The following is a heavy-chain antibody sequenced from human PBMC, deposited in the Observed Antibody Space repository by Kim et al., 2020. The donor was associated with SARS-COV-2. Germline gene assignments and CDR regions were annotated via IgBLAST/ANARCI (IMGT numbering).Heavy chain of an antibody. Sequence: PSLESRVTISVETSENQFSLRLTSVTAADTALYYCARLRIDRDGYNYYFDYWGQGSLVTVSS. J-gene: IGHJ4*02. D-gene: IGHD5-12*01. CDR3: ARLRIDRDGYNYYFDY. V-gene: IGHV4-39*01.